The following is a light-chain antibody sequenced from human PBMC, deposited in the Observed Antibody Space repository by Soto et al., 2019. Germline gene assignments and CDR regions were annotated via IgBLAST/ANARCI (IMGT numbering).Light chain of an antibody. CDR1: QSIYTK. J-gene: IGKJ1*01. V-gene: IGKV3-20*01. CDR2: DAS. CDR3: QQYGGSPRT. Sequence: EIVLTQSPGTLSLSPGEGATLSCRASQSIYTKLAWYQKKSGQAPRLLIHDASSRATGIPDRFSGSGSGTDFTLTISRLEPEDFAVYYCQQYGGSPRTFGQGTKVDIK.